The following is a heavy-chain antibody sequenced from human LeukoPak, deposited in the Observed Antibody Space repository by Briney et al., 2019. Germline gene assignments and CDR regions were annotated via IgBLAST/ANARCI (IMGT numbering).Heavy chain of an antibody. Sequence: GGSLRLSCAASGFTFSSYAMHWVRQAPGKGLEYVSDISSNGGSTYYANSVKGRFTISRDNSKNTLYLQMGSLRAEDMAVYYCARGRGGSYWGVFDYWGQGTLVTVSS. CDR2: ISSNGGST. J-gene: IGHJ4*02. V-gene: IGHV3-64*01. D-gene: IGHD1-26*01. CDR3: ARGRGGSYWGVFDY. CDR1: GFTFSSYA.